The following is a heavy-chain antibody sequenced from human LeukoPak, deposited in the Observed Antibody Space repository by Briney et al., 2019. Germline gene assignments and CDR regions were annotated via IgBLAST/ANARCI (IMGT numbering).Heavy chain of an antibody. Sequence: GGSLRLSCAASGFSFTDYYMSWIRQAPGKGLEWVSFINSYSNYTNYADSVKGRFNISRDNAKSSLYLQMNSLRAEDTAVYYCATHYYDSRGYDVGYYFDYWGQGTLVTVSS. CDR1: GFSFTDYY. D-gene: IGHD3-22*01. CDR2: INSYSNYT. V-gene: IGHV3-11*06. J-gene: IGHJ4*02. CDR3: ATHYYDSRGYDVGYYFDY.